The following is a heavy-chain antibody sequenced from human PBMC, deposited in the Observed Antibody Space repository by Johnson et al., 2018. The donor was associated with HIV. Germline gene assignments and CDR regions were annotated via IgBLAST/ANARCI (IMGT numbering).Heavy chain of an antibody. CDR3: ARQQAAAGGEAFDI. J-gene: IGHJ3*02. Sequence: VQLVESGGGLVQPGGSLRLSCAASGFTFSRYWLHWVRQAPGKGLEWVAHIKHAGSEKHYVDAVKGRFTISRDNSKNTLYLQMNSLSAEDTAVYYCARQQAAAGGEAFDIWGQGTMVTVSS. CDR2: IKHAGSEK. V-gene: IGHV3-7*01. CDR1: GFTFSRYW. D-gene: IGHD6-13*01.